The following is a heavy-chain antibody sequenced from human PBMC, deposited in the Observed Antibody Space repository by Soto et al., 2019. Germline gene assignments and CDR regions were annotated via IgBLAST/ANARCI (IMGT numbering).Heavy chain of an antibody. V-gene: IGHV4-31*03. J-gene: IGHJ4*02. CDR2: IYYTGNT. Sequence: QVQLQESGPGLVKPSQTLSLTCTVSGGSISSGGTGSYWTWIRQLPGKGLEWIGYIYYTGNTYYNXSXQCXPTISIDTSETQFSLKLTSVTAADTAVYFCASGHDAYKVRYWGQGTLVTVSS. D-gene: IGHD1-1*01. CDR3: ASGHDAYKVRY. CDR1: GGSISSGGTGSY.